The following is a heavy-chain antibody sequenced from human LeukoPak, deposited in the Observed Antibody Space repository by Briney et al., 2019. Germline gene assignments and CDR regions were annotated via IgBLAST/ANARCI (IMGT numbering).Heavy chain of an antibody. V-gene: IGHV1-18*01. CDR2: ISAYNGNT. J-gene: IGHJ4*02. D-gene: IGHD5-18*01. CDR3: ARPFGIQLWSSLGY. Sequence: EASVKVSCKASGYTFTSYGISWVRQDPGQGLEWMGWISAYNGNTNYAQKLQGRVTMTTDTSTSTAYMELRSLRSDDTAVYYCARPFGIQLWSSLGYWGQGTLVTVSS. CDR1: GYTFTSYG.